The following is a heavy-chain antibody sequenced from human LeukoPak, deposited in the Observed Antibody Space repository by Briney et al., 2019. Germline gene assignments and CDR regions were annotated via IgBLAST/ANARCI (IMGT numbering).Heavy chain of an antibody. D-gene: IGHD5-12*01. CDR2: ISASGGTT. Sequence: GGSLRLSCGASGFTFNNFAMSWVRQAPGKGLEWVSAISASGGTTYYAESVKGRFTISRDNAKNSLYLQMNSLRAEDTAVYYCARAGSGYALDYWGQGTLVTVSS. CDR1: GFTFNNFA. J-gene: IGHJ4*02. V-gene: IGHV3-23*01. CDR3: ARAGSGYALDY.